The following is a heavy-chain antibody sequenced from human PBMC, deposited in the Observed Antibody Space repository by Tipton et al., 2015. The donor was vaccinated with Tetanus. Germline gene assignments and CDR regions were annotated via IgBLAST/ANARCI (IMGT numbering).Heavy chain of an antibody. CDR3: ARGMAEASNCGGDCYSDY. J-gene: IGHJ4*02. V-gene: IGHV3-21*01. D-gene: IGHD2-21*02. Sequence: AVSGFTLSRYTLNWVRQAPGKGLEWVSSISGSGNYIYYADSVKGRFTISRANAKNSLYLQMNSLRAEDTAVYSCARGMAEASNCGGDCYSDYWGQGTLVTVSS. CDR1: GFTLSRYT. CDR2: ISGSGNYI.